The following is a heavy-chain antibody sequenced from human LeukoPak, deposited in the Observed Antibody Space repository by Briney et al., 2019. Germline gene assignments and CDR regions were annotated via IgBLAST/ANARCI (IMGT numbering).Heavy chain of an antibody. CDR3: ARGRVYYDSSGYYQRPLYYFDY. Sequence: ASVKVSCKDSGYTFTSYDINWVRQATGQGLEWMGWMNPNSGNTGYAQKFQGRVTMTRNTSISTAYMELSSLRSEDTAVYYCARGRVYYDSSGYYQRPLYYFDYWGQGTLVTVSS. J-gene: IGHJ4*02. CDR2: MNPNSGNT. V-gene: IGHV1-8*01. D-gene: IGHD3-22*01. CDR1: GYTFTSYD.